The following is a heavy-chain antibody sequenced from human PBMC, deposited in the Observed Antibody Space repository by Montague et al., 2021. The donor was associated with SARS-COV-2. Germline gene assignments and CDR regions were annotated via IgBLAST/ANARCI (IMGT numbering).Heavy chain of an antibody. J-gene: IGHJ3*02. V-gene: IGHV4-39*01. CDR2: VHYTGTT. D-gene: IGHD1-1*01. Sequence: SETLSPTCTVSGGSITVSRYAWGWIRQPPGKGMEWIGSVHYTGTTSYNASLKSRLTISVDTSENQFSLKMTSVTASDTAVYYCARHRANAGSFDIWGQGTMVTVSS. CDR1: GGSITVSRYA. CDR3: ARHRANAGSFDI.